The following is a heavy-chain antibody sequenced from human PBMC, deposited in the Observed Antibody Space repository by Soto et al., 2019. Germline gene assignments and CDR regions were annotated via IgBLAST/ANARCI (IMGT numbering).Heavy chain of an antibody. CDR1: GGSISSGGYY. V-gene: IGHV4-31*03. J-gene: IGHJ4*02. D-gene: IGHD3-10*01. CDR2: IYYSGST. Sequence: QVQLQESGPGLVKPSQTLSLTCTVSGGSISSGGYYWSWIRQHPGKGLEWIGYIYYSGSTYYNPYLKSRVTISVDTSKNQFSLKLSSVTAADTAVYYCARVRYGSGSYLFDYWGQGTLVTVSS. CDR3: ARVRYGSGSYLFDY.